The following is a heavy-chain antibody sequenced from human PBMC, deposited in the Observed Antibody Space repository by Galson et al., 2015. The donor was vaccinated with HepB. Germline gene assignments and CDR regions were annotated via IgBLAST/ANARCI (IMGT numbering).Heavy chain of an antibody. CDR1: GGTFSSYA. Sequence: SVKVSCKASGGTFSSYAISWVRQAPGQGLEWMGGIIPIFGTANYAQKFQGRVTITADESTNTAYMELSSLRSEDTAVYYCAYSGSHSNLGYYYGMGVWGQGTTVTVSS. CDR3: AYSGSHSNLGYYYGMGV. V-gene: IGHV1-69*13. J-gene: IGHJ6*02. CDR2: IIPIFGTA. D-gene: IGHD1-26*01.